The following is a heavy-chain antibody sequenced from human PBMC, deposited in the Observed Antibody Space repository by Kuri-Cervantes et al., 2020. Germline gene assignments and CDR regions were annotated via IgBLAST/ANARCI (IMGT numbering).Heavy chain of an antibody. J-gene: IGHJ4*02. V-gene: IGHV4-4*07. Sequence: ESLKISCTVSGGSISSYYWSWIRQPAGKGLEWIGRIYTSGSTNYNPSLKSRVTMSVDTSKNQFSLKLSSVTAADTAVYYCARHGSGYLLPTNDFDYWGQGTLVTVSS. CDR3: ARHGSGYLLPTNDFDY. CDR2: IYTSGST. D-gene: IGHD5-12*01. CDR1: GGSISSYY.